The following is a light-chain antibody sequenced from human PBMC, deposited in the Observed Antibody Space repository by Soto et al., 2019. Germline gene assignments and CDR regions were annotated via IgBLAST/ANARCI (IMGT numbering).Light chain of an antibody. Sequence: EIVLTQSPCTLSLSPGERATLSCRASQSISRSLAWYQQKPGQAPRLLISDASTRATGIPARFSGSGSGTEFTLTISSLQSEDFALYYCHQYNSWPPGTLGQGTKVDIK. CDR1: QSISRS. J-gene: IGKJ2*01. CDR2: DAS. CDR3: HQYNSWPPGT. V-gene: IGKV3-15*01.